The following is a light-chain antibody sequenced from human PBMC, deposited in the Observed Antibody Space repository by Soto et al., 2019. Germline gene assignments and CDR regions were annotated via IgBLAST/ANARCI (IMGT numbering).Light chain of an antibody. CDR1: QSVSAR. J-gene: IGKJ5*01. V-gene: IGKV3-11*01. CDR2: DVF. CDR3: QQRSNWPPKIT. Sequence: IVLTQSPDTLSLYPLEIATLSFMASQSVSARLAWYKHKPGQPPRLLISDVFNRASGVPARFSGSGSGTDFTLTISSLEPEDFAVYYCQQRSNWPPKITFGQGTRLEIK.